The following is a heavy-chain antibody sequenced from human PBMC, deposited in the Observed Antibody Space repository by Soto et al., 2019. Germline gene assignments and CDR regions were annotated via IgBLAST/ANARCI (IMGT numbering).Heavy chain of an antibody. D-gene: IGHD3-3*01. J-gene: IGHJ6*02. CDR2: MTPKRETP. CDR1: GYDFNIYD. Sequence: QVHLVQSGAEVKKPWASVKVSCTASGYDFNIYDIHWVRQSTGQGLEWMGWMTPKRETPGYAPKFQGRFTMTRDTSRSAVYMELSSLGSEDTAVYFYARGGHGFWSGETYYYAMDVWGQGTTVTVS. V-gene: IGHV1-8*01. CDR3: ARGGHGFWSGETYYYAMDV.